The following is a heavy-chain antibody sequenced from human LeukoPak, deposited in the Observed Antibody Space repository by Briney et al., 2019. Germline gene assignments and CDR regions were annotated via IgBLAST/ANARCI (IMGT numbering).Heavy chain of an antibody. CDR1: GFTFSKHA. CDR2: ISSSGTYI. CDR3: ATSRVFDY. V-gene: IGHV3-21*01. Sequence: GGSLRLSCETSGFTFSKHALNWVRQAPGKGLEWVSSISSSGTYIYYADSLKGRFTISRDDAKNILSLQMSSLRAEDTAVYYCATSRVFDYWGQGTLVAVSS. J-gene: IGHJ4*02.